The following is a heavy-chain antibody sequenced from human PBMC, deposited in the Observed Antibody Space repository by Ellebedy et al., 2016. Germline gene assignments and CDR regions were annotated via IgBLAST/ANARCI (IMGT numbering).Heavy chain of an antibody. CDR2: ISYDATNK. D-gene: IGHD3-10*01. V-gene: IGHV3-30-3*01. J-gene: IGHJ6*03. CDR3: ARDGLGELCMDV. CDR1: GFTFSSYA. Sequence: GGSLRLSCTASGFTFSSYAMHWVRQAPGKGLDWVAVISYDATNKYYADSVKGRFTISRDNSKNTLYLQMNSLRAEDTAVYYCARDGLGELCMDVWGKGTTVTVSS.